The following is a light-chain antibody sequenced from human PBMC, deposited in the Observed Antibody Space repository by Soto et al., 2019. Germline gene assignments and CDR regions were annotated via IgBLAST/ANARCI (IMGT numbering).Light chain of an antibody. CDR2: AAS. CDR1: QSISSY. V-gene: IGKV1-39*01. CDR3: QQSYSTPIT. J-gene: IGKJ5*01. Sequence: DIQMTQSPSSLSASVGDRVTINCRASQSISSYLNWYQQKPGKAPKILIYAASSLQSGVPSRFSGSGSGTDFTLTISSLQPEDVATYYCQQSYSTPITLGQGTRLEI.